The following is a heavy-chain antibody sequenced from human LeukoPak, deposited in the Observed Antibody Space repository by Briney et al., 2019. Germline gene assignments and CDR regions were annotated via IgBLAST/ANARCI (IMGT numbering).Heavy chain of an antibody. J-gene: IGHJ4*02. D-gene: IGHD3-22*01. CDR1: GGSISSSSYY. CDR2: IYYSGST. V-gene: IGHV4-39*01. Sequence: ASETLSLTCTVSGGSISSSSYYWGWIRQPPGKGLEWIGSIYYSGSTYYNPSLKSRVTISVDTSKNQFPLKLSSVTAADTAVYYCARHFNAYYYDSSGYAIDYWGQGTLVTVSS. CDR3: ARHFNAYYYDSSGYAIDY.